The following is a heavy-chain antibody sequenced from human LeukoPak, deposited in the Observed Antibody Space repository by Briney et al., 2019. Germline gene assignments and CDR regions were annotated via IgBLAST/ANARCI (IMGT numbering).Heavy chain of an antibody. J-gene: IGHJ4*02. CDR2: IYTTGTT. D-gene: IGHD2-2*02. Sequence: SETLSLTCTVYVGSIRSYYWGWVRQPPGKGLEWIGRIYTTGTTQYNPSLKSRVTMSIDTSTNQFSLNLRSMTAADTAVYYCGRQGYTASHYFLDYWSQGTLVAVS. CDR1: VGSIRSYY. CDR3: GRQGYTASHYFLDY. V-gene: IGHV4-4*07.